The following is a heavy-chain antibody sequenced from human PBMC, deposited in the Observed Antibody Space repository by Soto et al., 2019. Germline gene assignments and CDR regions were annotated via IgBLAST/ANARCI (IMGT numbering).Heavy chain of an antibody. J-gene: IGHJ3*02. CDR1: GYSFAGHY. Sequence: KVSCKTSGYSFAGHYLHWVRQAPGQGLDWMGWINPNSGGTIYSQKFQGRVTMTRDTSISTAYMVLTSLRSDDTAVYYCARDSHYDILTGYSRNAFDMWGRGTVVTVSS. CDR2: INPNSGGT. V-gene: IGHV1-2*02. CDR3: ARDSHYDILTGYSRNAFDM. D-gene: IGHD3-9*01.